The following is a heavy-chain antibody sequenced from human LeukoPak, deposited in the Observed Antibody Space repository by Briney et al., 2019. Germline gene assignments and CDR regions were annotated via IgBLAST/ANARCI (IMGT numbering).Heavy chain of an antibody. D-gene: IGHD3-3*01. CDR2: ISGSGGST. CDR1: GFTFSSYA. V-gene: IGHV3-23*01. CDR3: AKGLYDFWSGYSY. J-gene: IGHJ4*02. Sequence: GGTLRLSCAASGFTFSSYAMSWVRQAPGKGLEWVSAISGSGGSTYYADSVKGRFTISRDNSKNTLYLQMNSLRAEDTAVYYCAKGLYDFWSGYSYWGQGTLVTVSS.